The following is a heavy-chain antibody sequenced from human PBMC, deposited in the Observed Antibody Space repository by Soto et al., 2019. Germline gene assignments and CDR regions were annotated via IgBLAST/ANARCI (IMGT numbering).Heavy chain of an antibody. CDR1: GGSISSGGYY. D-gene: IGHD2-15*01. V-gene: IGHV4-31*03. CDR2: IYYSGST. Sequence: SETLSLTCTVSGGSISSGGYYWSWIRQHPGKGLERIGYIYYSGSTYSNPPLKSRVTISVDTSKNQFSLKLSSVTAADTAVYYCARARRLGYCSGGSCSPYYYYMDCWGQGTKVTVSS. J-gene: IGHJ6*03. CDR3: ARARRLGYCSGGSCSPYYYYMDC.